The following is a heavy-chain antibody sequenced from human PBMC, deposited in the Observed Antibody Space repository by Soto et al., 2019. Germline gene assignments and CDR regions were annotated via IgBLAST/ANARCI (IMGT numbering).Heavy chain of an antibody. Sequence: QVQLVESGGGVVQPGRSLRLSCAASGFTFSSYGMHWVRQAPGKGLEWVAVIWYDGSNKYYADSVKGRFTISRDNSKNTLYLQMNSLRAEDTAVYYCARGLVPSARFNYFDYWGQGTLVTVSS. CDR2: IWYDGSNK. J-gene: IGHJ4*02. CDR1: GFTFSSYG. V-gene: IGHV3-33*01. CDR3: ARGLVPSARFNYFDY. D-gene: IGHD2-2*01.